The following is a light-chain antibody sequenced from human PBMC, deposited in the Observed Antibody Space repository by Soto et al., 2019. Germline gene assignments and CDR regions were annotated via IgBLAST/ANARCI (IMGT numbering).Light chain of an antibody. V-gene: IGLV2-23*02. CDR3: FSYAGDSVYV. CDR1: NSDVGSYNL. CDR2: EVT. Sequence: QSVLAQPASVSGPPRQSITISCTGTNSDVGSYNLVSWFQQHPGKAPKLVIYEVTKRPSGVSDRFSGSKSGNTASLTISGLPAEDEADYSCFSYAGDSVYVFGNGTNVTV. J-gene: IGLJ1*01.